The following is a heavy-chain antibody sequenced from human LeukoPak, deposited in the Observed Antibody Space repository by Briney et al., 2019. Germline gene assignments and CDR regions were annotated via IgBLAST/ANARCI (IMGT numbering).Heavy chain of an antibody. CDR2: IYYSGST. CDR1: GYSISSNNW. J-gene: IGHJ3*02. D-gene: IGHD6-19*01. CDR3: ARNQAVAANRGAFDI. Sequence: SSDTLSLTCAVSGYSISSNNWWAWIRQPPGKRLEGIGYIYYSGSTYYNPYNPSLTSRVTMSVDTSKNQFSLKLDSVTEIDTAMYYCARNQAVAANRGAFDIWGQGTMVTVSS. V-gene: IGHV4-28*01.